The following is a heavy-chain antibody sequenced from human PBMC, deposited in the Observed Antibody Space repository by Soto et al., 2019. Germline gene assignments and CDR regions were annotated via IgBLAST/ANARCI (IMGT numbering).Heavy chain of an antibody. D-gene: IGHD3-9*01. V-gene: IGHV3-48*03. CDR3: ARVQDYDFLADSYDNGLDV. Sequence: EVHLVESGGGLVQPRGSLRLSCAASGFTFRSYEMNWLRQAPGKGLEWVSYISNSGRTMYYADSVKGRFTISRDNDRNALYLQMTGLRVEDTAVYYCARVQDYDFLADSYDNGLDVWGHGTTVIASS. J-gene: IGHJ6*02. CDR2: ISNSGRTM. CDR1: GFTFRSYE.